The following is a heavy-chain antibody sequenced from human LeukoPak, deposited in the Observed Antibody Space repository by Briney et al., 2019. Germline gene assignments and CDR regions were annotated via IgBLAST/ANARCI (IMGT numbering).Heavy chain of an antibody. CDR3: ARRENFWSGYFDY. CDR2: INHSGST. D-gene: IGHD3-3*01. V-gene: IGHV4-34*01. J-gene: IGHJ4*02. CDR1: GGSLSGYY. Sequence: SETLSLTCAVYGGSLSGYYWSWIRQPPGKGLEWIGEINHSGSTNYNPSLKSRVTISVDTSKNQFSLKLSSVTAADTAVYYCARRENFWSGYFDYWGQGTLVTVSS.